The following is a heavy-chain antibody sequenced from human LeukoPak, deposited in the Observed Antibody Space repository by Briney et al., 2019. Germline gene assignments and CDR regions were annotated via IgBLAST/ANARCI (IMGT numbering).Heavy chain of an antibody. V-gene: IGHV3-43D*03. Sequence: GGSLRLSCAASGFTFDDYAMHWVRQAPGKGLEWVSLISWDGGSTYYADSVKGRVTISRDNSKNSLYLQMNSLRAEDTALYYCAKDLLPYYDSSGYYDWGQGTLVTVSS. D-gene: IGHD3-22*01. CDR3: AKDLLPYYDSSGYYD. J-gene: IGHJ4*02. CDR2: ISWDGGST. CDR1: GFTFDDYA.